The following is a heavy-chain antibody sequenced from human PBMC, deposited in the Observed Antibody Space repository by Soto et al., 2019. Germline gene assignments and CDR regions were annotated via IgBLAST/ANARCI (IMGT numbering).Heavy chain of an antibody. CDR2: ISSSSSYI. D-gene: IGHD1-7*01. CDR3: ARNGGTTSNWFDP. Sequence: EVQLVESGGGLVKPGGSLRLSCAASGFTFSSYSMNWVRQAPGKGLEWVSSISSSSSYIYNADSVKGRFTISRDNAKNSLYLQMNSLRAEDTAVYYCARNGGTTSNWFDPWGQGTLVTVSS. J-gene: IGHJ5*02. V-gene: IGHV3-21*01. CDR1: GFTFSSYS.